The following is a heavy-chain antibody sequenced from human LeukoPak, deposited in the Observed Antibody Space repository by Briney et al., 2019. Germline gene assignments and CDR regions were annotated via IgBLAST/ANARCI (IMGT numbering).Heavy chain of an antibody. Sequence: SVKVSCKASGFTFTSSAMQWVRQARGQRLEWIGWIVVGSGNTNYAQKFQEKVTITRDMSTSTAYMELSSLRSEDTAMYYCAADYCSSTSCPGRYYYMDVWGKGTTVTISS. J-gene: IGHJ6*03. D-gene: IGHD2-2*01. CDR1: GFTFTSSA. CDR2: IVVGSGNT. CDR3: AADYCSSTSCPGRYYYMDV. V-gene: IGHV1-58*02.